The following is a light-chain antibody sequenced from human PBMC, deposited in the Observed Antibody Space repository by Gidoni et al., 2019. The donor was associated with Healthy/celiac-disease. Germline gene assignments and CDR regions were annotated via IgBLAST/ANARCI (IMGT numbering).Light chain of an antibody. J-gene: IGKJ4*01. Sequence: DIQFTQSPSFLSASVGDRVTITCRASQGISSYLAWYQQKPGKAPKLLIYAASTLQSRVPSRFSGSGSGTEFTLTISSLQPEDFATYYCQQRNSYPLTFGGGTKVEIK. CDR3: QQRNSYPLT. V-gene: IGKV1-9*01. CDR2: AAS. CDR1: QGISSY.